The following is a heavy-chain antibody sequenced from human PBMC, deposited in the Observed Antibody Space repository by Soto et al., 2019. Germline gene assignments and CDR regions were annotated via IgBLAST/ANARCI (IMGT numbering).Heavy chain of an antibody. D-gene: IGHD1-7*01. Sequence: QVQLVQSGGEVKKPGASVRVSCKASGYTSTSFGLSWVRQAPGQGLEFMGWITVSNGNPSYAPKFQGRVTMTTDTSTSTAYMELRTLRSDDTAVYYCARFLQLRPLDYWGQGTLVTVSS. J-gene: IGHJ4*02. V-gene: IGHV1-18*01. CDR2: ITVSNGNP. CDR3: ARFLQLRPLDY. CDR1: GYTSTSFG.